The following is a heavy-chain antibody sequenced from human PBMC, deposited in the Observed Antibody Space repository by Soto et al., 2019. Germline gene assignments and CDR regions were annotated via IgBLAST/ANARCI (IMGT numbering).Heavy chain of an antibody. D-gene: IGHD6-13*01. J-gene: IGHJ5*02. CDR3: ARGGSSWPEYNWFDP. Sequence: QVQLVQSGAEVKKPGASVKVSCKASGYTFTSYAMHWVRQAPGQRLEWMGWINAGNGNTKYSQKFPGRVTITSDTSGSTAYMELSSLRSEDTAVYYCARGGSSWPEYNWFDPWGQGTLVTVSS. CDR1: GYTFTSYA. V-gene: IGHV1-3*01. CDR2: INAGNGNT.